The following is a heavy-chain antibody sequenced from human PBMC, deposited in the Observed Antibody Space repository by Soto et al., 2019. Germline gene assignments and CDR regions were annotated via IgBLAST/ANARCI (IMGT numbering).Heavy chain of an antibody. D-gene: IGHD2-15*01. CDR3: AKNHCGGGSCSPRDFDY. CDR1: GYTFTSYA. CDR2: INAGNGNT. V-gene: IGHV1-3*01. Sequence: ASVKVSCKASGYTFTSYAMHWVRQAPGQRLEWMGWINAGNGNTKYSQKFQGRVTITRDTSASTAYMELSSLRSEDTAVYYCAKNHCGGGSCSPRDFDYGGKETLVTFP. J-gene: IGHJ4*02.